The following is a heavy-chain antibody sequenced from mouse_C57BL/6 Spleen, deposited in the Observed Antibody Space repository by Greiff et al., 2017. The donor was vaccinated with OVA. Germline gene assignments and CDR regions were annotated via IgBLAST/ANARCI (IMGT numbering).Heavy chain of an antibody. CDR3: ARDLYYDYDIAY. V-gene: IGHV3-6*01. J-gene: IGHJ3*01. Sequence: EVQLVESGPGLVKPSQSLSLTCSVTGYSITSGYYWNWIRQFPGNKLEWMGYISYDGSNNYNPSLKNRISISRDTSKNQFFLKLHSLTTEDTATYYCARDLYYDYDIAYWGQGTLVTVSA. CDR2: ISYDGSN. D-gene: IGHD2-4*01. CDR1: GYSITSGYY.